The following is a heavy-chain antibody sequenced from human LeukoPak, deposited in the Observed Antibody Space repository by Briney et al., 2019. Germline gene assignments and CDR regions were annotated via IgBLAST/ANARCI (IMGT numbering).Heavy chain of an antibody. CDR2: IYIGGSA. Sequence: SGGSLRLSCAASGFTVTSYYMSWVRQAPGQGLEWVSVIYIGGSAYYADSVRGRFTISRDNSKNTLYLQMNSLRAEDTAVYYCARDMYSGSWQFDYWGQGTLVTVSS. CDR1: GFTVTSYY. V-gene: IGHV3-53*01. J-gene: IGHJ4*02. D-gene: IGHD6-13*01. CDR3: ARDMYSGSWQFDY.